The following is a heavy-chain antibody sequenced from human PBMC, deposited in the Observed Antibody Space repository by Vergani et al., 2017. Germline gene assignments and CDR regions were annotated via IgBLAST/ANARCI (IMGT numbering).Heavy chain of an antibody. CDR2: FIPMLGIA. CDR1: GGTFSSYT. CDR3: GRDRTGGNSFNWIDF. V-gene: IGHV1-69*08. J-gene: IGHJ4*02. D-gene: IGHD4-23*01. Sequence: QVQLVQSGAEVKKPGSSGQVSCKASGGTFSSYTISWLRQAPGQGLEWMGRFIPMLGIANYAQNFQGRVTIIADKSTTTAYMDLSSLRSEDTAVYYCGRDRTGGNSFNWIDFWGQGTLVTVSS.